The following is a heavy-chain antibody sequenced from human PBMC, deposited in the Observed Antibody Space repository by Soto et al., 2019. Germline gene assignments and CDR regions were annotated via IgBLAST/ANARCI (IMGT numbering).Heavy chain of an antibody. V-gene: IGHV4-34*01. CDR1: GGSFIVYY. CDR3: ARVRRGPYAFDY. D-gene: IGHD3-16*01. J-gene: IGHJ4*02. Sequence: SEPRSLTCAVYGGSFIVYYWSWIRQPPGKGLEWIGEINHSGSTNYNPSLKSRVTISVDTSKNQFSLKLSSVTAADTAVHYCARVRRGPYAFDYWGQGTLVTVSS. CDR2: INHSGST.